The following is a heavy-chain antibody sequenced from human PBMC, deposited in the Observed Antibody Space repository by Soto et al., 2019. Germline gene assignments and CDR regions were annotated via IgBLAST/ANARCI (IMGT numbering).Heavy chain of an antibody. J-gene: IGHJ6*02. CDR1: GGSISSYY. V-gene: IGHV4-59*01. Sequence: PSETLSLTCTVSGGSISSYYWSWIRQPPGKGLEWIGYIYYSGSTNYNPSLKSRVTISVDTSKNQFSLKLSSVTAADTAVYYCARASSGVPVGYYYYGMDVWGQGTTVTVS. CDR2: IYYSGST. D-gene: IGHD3-10*01. CDR3: ARASSGVPVGYYYYGMDV.